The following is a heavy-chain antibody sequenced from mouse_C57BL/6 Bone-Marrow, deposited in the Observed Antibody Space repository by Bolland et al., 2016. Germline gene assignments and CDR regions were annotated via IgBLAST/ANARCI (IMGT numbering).Heavy chain of an antibody. J-gene: IGHJ3*01. CDR2: ISSGSSTI. D-gene: IGHD2-1*01. Sequence: YISSGSSTIYYADTVKGRFTISRDNAKNTLFLQMTSLRSEDTAMYYCARTGNPDYWGQGTLV. V-gene: IGHV5-17*01. CDR3: ARTGNPDY.